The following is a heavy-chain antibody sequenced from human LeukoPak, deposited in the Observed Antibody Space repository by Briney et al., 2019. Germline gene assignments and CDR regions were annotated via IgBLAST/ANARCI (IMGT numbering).Heavy chain of an antibody. Sequence: GESLKISCQASGYDFPTYWFGWVRQLPGKGREWMGVIYPDDSDTKYNPSFQGQVTISVDKSISTGYLQWSSLKASDTAMYYCARHIPSTGPGEYYMDVWGRGTTVIVS. V-gene: IGHV5-51*01. CDR2: IYPDDSDT. D-gene: IGHD2/OR15-2a*01. CDR3: ARHIPSTGPGEYYMDV. J-gene: IGHJ6*04. CDR1: GYDFPTYW.